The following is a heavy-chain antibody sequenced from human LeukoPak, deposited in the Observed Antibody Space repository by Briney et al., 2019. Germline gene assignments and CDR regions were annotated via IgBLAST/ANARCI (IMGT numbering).Heavy chain of an antibody. CDR1: GFSFSGHW. J-gene: IGHJ4*02. D-gene: IGHD3-22*01. CDR2: ISPTGSTT. CDR3: AKEGGDDSSGYYYVGFDY. Sequence: GGSLRLSCTASGFSFSGHWMHWARQLPGKGLVWVSRISPTGSTTSYADSVKGRFTVSRDNSKNTLYLQMNSLRAEDTAVYYCAKEGGDDSSGYYYVGFDYWGQGTLVTVSS. V-gene: IGHV3-74*01.